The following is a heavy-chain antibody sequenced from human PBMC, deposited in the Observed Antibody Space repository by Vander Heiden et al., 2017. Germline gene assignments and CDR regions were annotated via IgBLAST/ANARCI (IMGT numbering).Heavy chain of an antibody. CDR2: ISASGGSI. D-gene: IGHD3-16*01. CDR1: GFTFSSHA. CDR3: AKDRRADPTSYYYGMDV. J-gene: IGHJ6*02. V-gene: IGHV3-23*01. Sequence: EVQLLESGGGLGPPGGSQRLSCAAFGFTFSSHALTWVRHTPGKGLEWVSGISASGGSIYYAESVRGRFTISRDNSKNTVYLQMNSLRAEDTARYYCAKDRRADPTSYYYGMDVWCQGTPVTVYS.